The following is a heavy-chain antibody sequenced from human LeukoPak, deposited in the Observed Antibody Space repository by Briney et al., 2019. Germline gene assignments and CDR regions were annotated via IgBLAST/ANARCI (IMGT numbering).Heavy chain of an antibody. CDR2: INHNGNVN. V-gene: IGHV3-7*03. D-gene: IGHD3-16*01. CDR1: GFSFSSYS. Sequence: GGSLRLSCAASGFSFSSYSMNWVRQAPGKGLEWVASINHNGNVNYYVDSVKGRFTISRDNAKNSLYLQMSNLRAEDTAVYFCARGGGLDVWGQGATVTVSS. CDR3: ARGGGLDV. J-gene: IGHJ6*02.